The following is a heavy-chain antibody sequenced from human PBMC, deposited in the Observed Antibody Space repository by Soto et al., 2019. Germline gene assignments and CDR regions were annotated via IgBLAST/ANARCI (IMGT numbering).Heavy chain of an antibody. CDR1: GYTFTKYG. CDR3: GWGLGGGWYHFDY. V-gene: IGHV1-18*01. Sequence: QVQLVQSGVEVKKPWASVKFSCKASGYTFTKYGIGWVRQAPGQGLEWMGWITVNSGNTNYPQKLQGRVTMTTDTSTSTAYMELRSLTSDDTAVYYCGWGLGGGWYHFDYWGQGTLVTVSS. J-gene: IGHJ4*02. CDR2: ITVNSGNT. D-gene: IGHD6-19*01.